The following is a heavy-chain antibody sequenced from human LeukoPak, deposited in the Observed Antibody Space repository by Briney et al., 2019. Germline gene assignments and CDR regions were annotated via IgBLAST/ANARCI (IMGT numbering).Heavy chain of an antibody. CDR2: IRYDGSNK. D-gene: IGHD3-16*01. V-gene: IGHV3-30*02. CDR1: GFTFSSYG. J-gene: IGHJ5*02. Sequence: PGGSLRLSCAASGFTFSSYGMHWVRQAPGKGLEWVAFIRYDGSNKYYADSVKGRFTISRDNSKNTLYLQMNSLRAEDTAVYYCARAGPYDYVWGSSENWFDPWGQGTLVTVSS. CDR3: ARAGPYDYVWGSSENWFDP.